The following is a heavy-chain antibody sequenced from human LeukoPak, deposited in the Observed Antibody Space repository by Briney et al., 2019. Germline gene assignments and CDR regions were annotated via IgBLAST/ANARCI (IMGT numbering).Heavy chain of an antibody. Sequence: GGSLRLSCAASGFTFSNAWMSWVRQAPGKGLEWVGRIKSKTDGGTTDYAAPVKGRFTISRDDSKNTLYLQMNSLKTEDTAVYYCTTDLFSTSCVLCVDYWGQGTLVTVSS. V-gene: IGHV3-15*01. D-gene: IGHD2-2*01. CDR3: TTDLFSTSCVLCVDY. CDR2: IKSKTDGGTT. J-gene: IGHJ4*02. CDR1: GFTFSNAW.